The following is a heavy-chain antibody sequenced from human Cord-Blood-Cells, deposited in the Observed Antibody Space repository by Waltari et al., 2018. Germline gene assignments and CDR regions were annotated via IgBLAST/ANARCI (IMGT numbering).Heavy chain of an antibody. CDR1: GLTSSSTY. D-gene: IGHD3-10*01. CDR2: IYSDGST. J-gene: IGHJ3*02. V-gene: IGHV3-53*01. Sequence: EVQLVESGGGLIQPGGSLRLSCAPYGLTSSSTYMTWVRQAPGKGLEWVSVIYSDGSTYYADSVKGRFTISRDNSKNTLYLQMNSLRAEDTAVYYCAGAKLRANKGAFDIWGQGTMVTVSS. CDR3: AGAKLRANKGAFDI.